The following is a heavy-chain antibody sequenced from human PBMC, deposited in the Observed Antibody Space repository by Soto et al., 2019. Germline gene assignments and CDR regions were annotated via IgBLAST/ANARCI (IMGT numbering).Heavy chain of an antibody. CDR2: ISYDGSNK. D-gene: IGHD6-13*01. Sequence: TGGSLRVSCAASGFPFSSYGMHWVRQAPGKGLEWVAVISYDGSNKYYADSVKGRFTISRDNSKNTLYLQMNSLRAEDTAVYYCAKIAAAGDAFDIWGQGTMVTVSS. V-gene: IGHV3-30*18. CDR3: AKIAAAGDAFDI. J-gene: IGHJ3*02. CDR1: GFPFSSYG.